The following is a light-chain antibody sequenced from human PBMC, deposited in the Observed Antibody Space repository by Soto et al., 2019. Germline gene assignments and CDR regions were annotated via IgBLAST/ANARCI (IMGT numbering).Light chain of an antibody. CDR3: QHYGNSLT. J-gene: IGKJ1*01. CDR2: GTS. V-gene: IGKV3-20*01. Sequence: EIVLTQSPGTLSLAPGERATLSCRASQSVSSNYLAWYQQMPGQAPRLLMYGTSRRATGIPDRFSGSGSGTDFTLTISSLEPEDFAVYYCQHYGNSLTFGQGTKVEMK. CDR1: QSVSSNY.